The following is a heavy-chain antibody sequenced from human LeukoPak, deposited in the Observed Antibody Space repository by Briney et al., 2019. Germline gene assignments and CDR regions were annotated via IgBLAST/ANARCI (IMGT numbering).Heavy chain of an antibody. J-gene: IGHJ4*02. V-gene: IGHV4-4*02. CDR3: ASRYYDINGYYDFGY. Sequence: SETLSLTCTVSGGSISSSNWWSWVRQPPGKGLEWIGEIYHSGSTNYNPSLKSRVTISVDKSKNQFSLKLSSVTAADTAVYYCASRYYDINGYYDFGYWGQGTLVTVSS. D-gene: IGHD3-22*01. CDR1: GGSISSSNW. CDR2: IYHSGST.